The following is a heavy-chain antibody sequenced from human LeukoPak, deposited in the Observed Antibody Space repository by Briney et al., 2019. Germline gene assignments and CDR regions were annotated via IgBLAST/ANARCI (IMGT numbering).Heavy chain of an antibody. V-gene: IGHV3-23*01. D-gene: IGHD3-10*01. CDR3: AKGIYGSGSYLTFDY. CDR2: ISGSGGST. Sequence: PGGSLRLSCAASGFTFSSYAMSWVRQAPGKGLEWVSAISGSGGSTYYADSVKGRFTISRDNSKNTLYLQMNSLRAEDTAVYYCAKGIYGSGSYLTFDYWGQGTLVTVSS. J-gene: IGHJ4*02. CDR1: GFTFSSYA.